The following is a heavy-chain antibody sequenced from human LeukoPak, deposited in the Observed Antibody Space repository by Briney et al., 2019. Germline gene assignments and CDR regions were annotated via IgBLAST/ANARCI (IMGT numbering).Heavy chain of an antibody. V-gene: IGHV4-59*01. D-gene: IGHD5-18*01. CDR2: IYYSGST. Sequence: PSETLSLTCTVSGGSISSYYWSWIRQPPGKGLEWIGYIYYSGSTNYNPSLKSRVTISVDTSKNQFSLKLSSVTAADTAVYYYARSRGYSYDLDYWGQGTLVTVSS. CDR1: GGSISSYY. J-gene: IGHJ4*02. CDR3: ARSRGYSYDLDY.